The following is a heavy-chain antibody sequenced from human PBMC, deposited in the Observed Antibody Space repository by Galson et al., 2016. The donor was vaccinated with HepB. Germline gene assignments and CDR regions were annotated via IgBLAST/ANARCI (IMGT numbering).Heavy chain of an antibody. D-gene: IGHD2-2*01. CDR2: ISRNGDFI. CDR3: ARDNSHCGRTSCIPTYRYFDL. CDR1: GFTFSKYW. V-gene: IGHV3-21*01. J-gene: IGHJ2*01. Sequence: SLRLSCAVSGFTFSKYWMSWVRQAPGQGLEWLSSISRNGDFINYADSVKGRVTISRDNADNSLFLHMSSLRAEDTAIYYCARDNSHCGRTSCIPTYRYFDLWGRGTLVTVSS.